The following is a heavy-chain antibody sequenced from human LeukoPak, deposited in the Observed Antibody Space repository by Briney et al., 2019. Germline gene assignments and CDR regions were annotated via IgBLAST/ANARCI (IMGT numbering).Heavy chain of an antibody. CDR1: GYTFTSYA. V-gene: IGHV1-3*01. CDR2: INAGNGNT. D-gene: IGHD6-13*01. Sequence: ASVKVSCKASGYTFTSYAMHWVRQAPGQRLEWMGWINAGNGNTKYSQKFQGRVTITRDTSASTAYMELSSLRSEDTAVYYCARDRSAATVWYSDYWGQGTLVTVSS. J-gene: IGHJ4*02. CDR3: ARDRSAATVWYSDY.